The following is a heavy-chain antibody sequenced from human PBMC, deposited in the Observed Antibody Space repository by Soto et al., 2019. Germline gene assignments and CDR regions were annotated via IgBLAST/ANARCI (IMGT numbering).Heavy chain of an antibody. V-gene: IGHV3-48*01. J-gene: IGHJ4*02. CDR2: ISSSSSTI. Sequence: GGSLRLSCAASGFTFSSYSMNWVRQAPGKGLEWVSYISSSSSTIYYADSVKGRFTISRDNAKNSLYLQMNSLRAEDTAVYYCAKDPPLYCSGGSCNDYWGQGTLVTVSS. CDR3: AKDPPLYCSGGSCNDY. D-gene: IGHD2-15*01. CDR1: GFTFSSYS.